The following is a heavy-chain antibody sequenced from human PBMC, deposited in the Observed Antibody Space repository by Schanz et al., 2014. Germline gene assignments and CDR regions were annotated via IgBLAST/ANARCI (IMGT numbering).Heavy chain of an antibody. J-gene: IGHJ4*02. CDR1: GYTFTSNA. CDR3: AIEAPYGGQYFDF. D-gene: IGHD3-16*01. V-gene: IGHV7-4-1*02. CDR2: INTNTGNP. Sequence: QVHLVQSGSELKKPGASVKVSCKASGYTFTSNALNWVRQAPGQGLEWMGWINTNTGNPTYARGFTGRFAFSLDTLVRTSLLQTSARNPEDSPVYYFAIEAPYGGQYFDFWGQGTLVTVSS.